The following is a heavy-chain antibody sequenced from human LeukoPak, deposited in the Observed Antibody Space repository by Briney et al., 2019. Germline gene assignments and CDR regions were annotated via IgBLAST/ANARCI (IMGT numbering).Heavy chain of an antibody. CDR3: ARDRLTGPAANYYYYGMDV. V-gene: IGHV6-1*01. CDR1: GDSVSSNSAA. CDR2: TYYRSKWYN. J-gene: IGHJ6*02. Sequence: SQTLSLTCAISGDSVSSNSAAWNWIRQSPSRGLEWLGRTYYRSKWYNDYAVSVKSRITINPDTSKNQFSLQLNSVTPEDTAVYYCARDRLTGPAANYYYYGMDVWGQGTTVTVSS. D-gene: IGHD2-2*01.